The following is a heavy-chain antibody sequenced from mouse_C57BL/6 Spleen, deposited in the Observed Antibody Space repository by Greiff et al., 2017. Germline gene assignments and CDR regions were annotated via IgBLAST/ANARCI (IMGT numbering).Heavy chain of an antibody. CDR3: ARGGVYYDYDGKGPWFAY. J-gene: IGHJ3*01. V-gene: IGHV3-1*01. Sequence: EVQLQESGPGMVKPSQSLSLTCTVTGYSITSGYDWHWIRHFPGNKLEWMGYISYSGSTTYNPSLKNRISITHDTSKNHFFLKLNSVTTEDTATYYCARGGVYYDYDGKGPWFAYWGQATLVTVSA. CDR1: GYSITSGYD. D-gene: IGHD2-4*01. CDR2: ISYSGST.